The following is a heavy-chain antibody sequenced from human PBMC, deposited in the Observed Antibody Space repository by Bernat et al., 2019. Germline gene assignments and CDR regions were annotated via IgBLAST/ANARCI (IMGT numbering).Heavy chain of an antibody. CDR3: AKSATGTTFGSHY. CDR2: ISGNGIDT. J-gene: IGHJ4*02. Sequence: EVQLMESGGGLVQPGGSLRLSCAASGFTFSNHAMNWVRRAPGKGLGWVSGISGNGIDTYYADSVKGRFTSSRDNSKNTMYLQLNSLRAEDTAVYYCAKSATGTTFGSHYWGQGTLVTVSS. CDR1: GFTFSNHA. V-gene: IGHV3-23*01. D-gene: IGHD1-7*01.